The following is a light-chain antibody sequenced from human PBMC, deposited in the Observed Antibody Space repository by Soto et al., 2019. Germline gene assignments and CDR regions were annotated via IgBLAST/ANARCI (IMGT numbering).Light chain of an antibody. Sequence: VVRESTARLAVSPWEGATLSCRVSQGIDDTLAWYQHKPRQTPRLLIYDTSTRATGVPARFSGSRSGTEFTLTINSLQSEDFAVYYCQRYNNWPLTFGGGTKVDIK. V-gene: IGKV3-15*01. J-gene: IGKJ4*01. CDR1: QGIDDT. CDR2: DTS. CDR3: QRYNNWPLT.